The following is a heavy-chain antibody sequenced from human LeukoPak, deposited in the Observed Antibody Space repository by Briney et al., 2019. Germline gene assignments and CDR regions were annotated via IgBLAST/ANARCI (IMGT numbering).Heavy chain of an antibody. D-gene: IGHD6-13*01. V-gene: IGHV5-51*01. J-gene: IGHJ4*02. CDR2: IYPGDSDT. CDR1: GYSFTSYW. Sequence: GESLKISCKGSGYSFTSYWIGWVRPMPGKGLEWMGIIYPGDSDTRYSPSFQGQVTISADKSISTAYLQWSSLKASDTAMYYCARLPTDSSSWYGSLDYWGQGTLVTVSS. CDR3: ARLPTDSSSWYGSLDY.